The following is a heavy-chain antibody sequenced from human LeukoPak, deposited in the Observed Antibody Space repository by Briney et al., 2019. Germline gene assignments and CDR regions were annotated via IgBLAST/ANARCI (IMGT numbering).Heavy chain of an antibody. Sequence: PGGSLRLSCAASGFTVSSHYMSWFRQAPGKRLEWVSSIIGSGRDTYYADSVRGRITISRDNSRNTLYLQMNSLRAEDTAVYYCARDRAYDSSGYTDYWGQGTLVTVSS. CDR2: IGSGRDT. CDR3: ARDRAYDSSGYTDY. CDR1: GFTVSSHY. V-gene: IGHV3-53*05. J-gene: IGHJ4*02. D-gene: IGHD3-22*01.